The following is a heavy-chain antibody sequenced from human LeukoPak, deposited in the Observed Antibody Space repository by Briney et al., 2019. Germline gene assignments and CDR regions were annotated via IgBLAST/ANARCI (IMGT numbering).Heavy chain of an antibody. Sequence: SEILALTCTVSGGSISSGSYYWSWIRQPAGKGLEWIGRIYTSGCTNYNPSLKSRVTISVDTSKNQLSLKLSSVTAADTAVYYCARESYFDSRIDYWGQGTLVTVSS. CDR3: ARESYFDSRIDY. D-gene: IGHD3-22*01. CDR2: IYTSGCT. V-gene: IGHV4-61*02. CDR1: GGSISSGSYY. J-gene: IGHJ4*02.